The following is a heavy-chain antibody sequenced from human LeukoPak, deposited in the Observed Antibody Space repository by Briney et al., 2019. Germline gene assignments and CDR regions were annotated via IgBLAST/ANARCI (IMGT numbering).Heavy chain of an antibody. CDR1: GGSVSSGGYY. V-gene: IGHV4-61*08. CDR3: ARDPKSAVGYYYYGMEV. J-gene: IGHJ6*02. D-gene: IGHD6-19*01. Sequence: PSETLSLTCNVSGGSVSSGGYYWNWIRQPPGKGLEWLGHVSYSGSTNYNPSLKSRVTISLDTSKNQFSLKLSSVTAADTAVYFCARDPKSAVGYYYYGMEVWGQGTTVTVSS. CDR2: VSYSGST.